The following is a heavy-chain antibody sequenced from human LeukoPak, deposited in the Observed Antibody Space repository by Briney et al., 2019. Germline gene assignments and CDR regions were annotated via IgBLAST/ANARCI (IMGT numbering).Heavy chain of an antibody. J-gene: IGHJ5*02. CDR2: IDQDGSDK. Sequence: GGSLRLSYAASGFTLSDFWMSWVRQAPGKGLEWVANIDQDGSDKNYVGSVKGRFTISRDDAKNSLFLQMNSLRAEDTAVYYCARESTEDRPGSWGQGTLVTVSS. V-gene: IGHV3-7*01. D-gene: IGHD5/OR15-5a*01. CDR3: ARESTEDRPGS. CDR1: GFTLSDFW.